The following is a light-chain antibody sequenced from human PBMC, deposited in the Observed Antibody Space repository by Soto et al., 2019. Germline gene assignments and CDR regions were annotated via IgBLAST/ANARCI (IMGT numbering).Light chain of an antibody. CDR3: QQSYTIPVWT. CDR2: GAS. V-gene: IGKV1-39*01. Sequence: DLQMTQSPSSLSASVGDRVTITCRASQSISRYLNWYQQKPGRAPKLLIHGASSLQSGVPSRFSGSGSGTEFALTISGLQPEDFVSYYCQQSYTIPVWTFGQGTKVEIK. J-gene: IGKJ1*01. CDR1: QSISRY.